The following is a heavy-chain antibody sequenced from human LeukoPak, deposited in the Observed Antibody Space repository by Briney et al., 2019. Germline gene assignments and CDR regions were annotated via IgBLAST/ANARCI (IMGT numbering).Heavy chain of an antibody. Sequence: SETLSLTRTVSGGSISSYYWSWIRQPPGKGLEWIGYIYDSGSSNYNPSLKSRVTISVDTSKNQFSLKLSSVTAADTAVYYCARGGYYDKEAFDIWGQGTMVTVSS. CDR2: IYDSGSS. D-gene: IGHD3-22*01. CDR1: GGSISSYY. J-gene: IGHJ3*02. V-gene: IGHV4-59*01. CDR3: ARGGYYDKEAFDI.